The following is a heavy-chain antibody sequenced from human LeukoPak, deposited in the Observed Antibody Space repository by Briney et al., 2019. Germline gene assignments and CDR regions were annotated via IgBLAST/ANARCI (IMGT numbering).Heavy chain of an antibody. Sequence: PPVTLSLTCAVYGGSFSGYYWSWIRQPPGKGLEWIGEINHSGSTNYNPSLKSRVTISVDTSKNQFSLKLSSVTAADTAVYYCARGSKLNYYDSSGYYFPFDYWGQGTLVTVSS. CDR1: GGSFSGYY. J-gene: IGHJ4*02. CDR3: ARGSKLNYYDSSGYYFPFDY. V-gene: IGHV4-34*01. D-gene: IGHD3-22*01. CDR2: INHSGST.